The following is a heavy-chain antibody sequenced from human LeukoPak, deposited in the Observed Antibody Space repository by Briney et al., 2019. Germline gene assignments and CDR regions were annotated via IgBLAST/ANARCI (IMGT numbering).Heavy chain of an antibody. CDR2: IHHNGTR. Sequence: PSETLSLTCGVSVGSISSGNWWTWVRQSPGKGLEWIGEIHHNGTRNFNPPLKSRVIISLDTFKNHISLILTSVTAADTAVYYCASAPILRGEGGERYRCGLDVWGQGTTVIVSS. V-gene: IGHV4/OR15-8*01. D-gene: IGHD2-2*02. CDR3: ASAPILRGEGGERYRCGLDV. J-gene: IGHJ6*02. CDR1: VGSISSGNW.